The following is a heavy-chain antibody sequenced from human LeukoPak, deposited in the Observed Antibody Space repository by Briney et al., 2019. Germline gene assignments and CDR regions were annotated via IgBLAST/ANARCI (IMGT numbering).Heavy chain of an antibody. V-gene: IGHV4-59*12. Sequence: SETLSLTCTASGGTIRSYYWSWIRQPPGKGLEWIGYIYYSGITNYNPSLKSRVTISVDTSKNQLSLKLSSVTDADRVVYYCARDGYDSSGYYYVMGDWGQGTLVTVSS. CDR3: ARDGYDSSGYYYVMGD. D-gene: IGHD3-22*01. CDR2: IYYSGIT. J-gene: IGHJ4*02. CDR1: GGTIRSYY.